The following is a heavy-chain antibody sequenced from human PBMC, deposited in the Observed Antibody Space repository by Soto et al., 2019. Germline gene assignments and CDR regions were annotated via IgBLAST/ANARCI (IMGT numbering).Heavy chain of an antibody. D-gene: IGHD1-26*01. Sequence: PGGSLRLSCAASGLSVTNAWLSWFRQTPGKGLEWVGRSKPKTDRGETIQYAASVKGRFIISRDDSENTLSLQMSSLKTEDTAMYYCATSEVGGVPIDYWGQGTLVT. J-gene: IGHJ4*02. CDR1: GLSVTNAW. CDR3: ATSEVGGVPIDY. CDR2: SKPKTDRGETI. V-gene: IGHV3-15*01.